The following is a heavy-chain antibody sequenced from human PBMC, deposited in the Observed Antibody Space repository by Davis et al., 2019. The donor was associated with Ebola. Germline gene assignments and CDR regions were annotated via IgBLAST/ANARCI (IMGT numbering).Heavy chain of an antibody. CDR1: GFTFSGYS. Sequence: GGSLRLSCAASGFTFSGYSFNWVRQAPGKGLEWVSYISDKSYSTTYADAVSGRFIISRDNAKNTLYLQMDNLRVEDTAVYYCARSGESSAWYYSWGQGTLVTVSS. CDR2: ISDKSYST. J-gene: IGHJ5*02. CDR3: ARSGESSAWYYS. V-gene: IGHV3-48*04. D-gene: IGHD6-19*01.